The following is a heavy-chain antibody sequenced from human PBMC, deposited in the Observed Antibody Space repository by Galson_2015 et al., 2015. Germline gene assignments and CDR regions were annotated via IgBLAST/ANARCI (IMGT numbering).Heavy chain of an antibody. Sequence: CAISGDSVSNDSAAWNWFRQSPSRGLEWLGRTYYRSRWDSDYAVSLRSRLTINPDTSKNQFSLQLNSVTPEDTAVYYCARGPVAFDIWGQGTVVTVSS. CDR2: TYYRSRWDS. CDR1: GDSVSNDSAA. J-gene: IGHJ3*02. CDR3: ARGPVAFDI. V-gene: IGHV6-1*01. D-gene: IGHD1-14*01.